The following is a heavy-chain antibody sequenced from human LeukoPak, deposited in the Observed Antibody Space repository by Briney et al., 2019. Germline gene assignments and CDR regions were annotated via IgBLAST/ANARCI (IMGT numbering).Heavy chain of an antibody. V-gene: IGHV3-48*03. CDR2: ITDSGSTI. CDR3: ASSRGSWPDYFDY. D-gene: IGHD6-13*01. J-gene: IGHJ4*02. Sequence: PGGPLRLSCAASGFTFSSYEMNWVRQAPGKGLEWVSYITDSGSTIYYADSVKGRFTISRDNAKNSLYLQMNSLRAEDTAVYYCASSRGSWPDYFDYWGQGTLVTVSS. CDR1: GFTFSSYE.